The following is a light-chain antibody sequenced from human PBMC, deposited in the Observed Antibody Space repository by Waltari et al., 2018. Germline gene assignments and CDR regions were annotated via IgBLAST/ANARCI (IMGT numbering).Light chain of an antibody. V-gene: IGKV4-1*01. CDR1: QSVLFTSNNRNY. CDR3: QQYYSSPYS. J-gene: IGKJ2*03. CDR2: WAS. Sequence: DIVMTQSPDSLSVSLGERATINCESRQSVLFTSNNRNYLAWYQQKPGQPPRLLFYWASTRETGVPDRFSGSGSGTNFTLTIGSLRAEDVATYYCQQYYSSPYSFGQGTKVEIK.